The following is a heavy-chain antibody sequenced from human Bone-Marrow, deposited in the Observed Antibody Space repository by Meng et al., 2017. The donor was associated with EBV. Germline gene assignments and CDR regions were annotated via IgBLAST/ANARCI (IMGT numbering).Heavy chain of an antibody. V-gene: IGHV1-69*06. CDR1: GGPFNSDA. J-gene: IGHJ4*02. CDR3: ASESGRGYTPDY. CDR2: LIPMLGAP. D-gene: IGHD3-10*01. Sequence: QVQLVQSGAEVKKLGSSVKVSCKTSGGPFNSDAISWVRQAPGQGLEWIGGLIPMLGAPNYAQKFQDRVTITADKSTSIHYMELSSLRSDDTAVYYCASESGRGYTPDYWGRGTLVTVSA.